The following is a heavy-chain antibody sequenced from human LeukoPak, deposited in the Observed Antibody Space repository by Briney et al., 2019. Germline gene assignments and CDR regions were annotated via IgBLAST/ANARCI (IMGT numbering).Heavy chain of an antibody. CDR1: FDSLSSQY. D-gene: IGHD4-23*01. CDR2: IFYSGTT. J-gene: IGHJ2*01. Sequence: SETVSLTCPFSFDSLSSQYWSWIRQPLGKGLEWIGYIFYSGTTNYNPSLKSRVTLSIDTSKKEFSLTLTSVTAADTAVYYCARGGYGGNFYWYFDLWGRGTLVTVSS. V-gene: IGHV4-59*11. CDR3: ARGGYGGNFYWYFDL.